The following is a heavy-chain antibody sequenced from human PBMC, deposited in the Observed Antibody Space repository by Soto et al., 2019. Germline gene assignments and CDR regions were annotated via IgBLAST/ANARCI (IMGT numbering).Heavy chain of an antibody. D-gene: IGHD6-13*01. CDR2: IYYSGST. CDR1: GGFISSSSYY. J-gene: IGHJ6*02. V-gene: IGHV4-39*01. Sequence: SATLSLTCTVSGGFISSSSYYWGWISQPPGKGLEWIGSIYYSGSTYYNPSLKSRVTISVDTSKNQFSLKLSSVTAADTAVYYCARLFEVFLAAAGMDVWGQGTTVTVSS. CDR3: ARLFEVFLAAAGMDV.